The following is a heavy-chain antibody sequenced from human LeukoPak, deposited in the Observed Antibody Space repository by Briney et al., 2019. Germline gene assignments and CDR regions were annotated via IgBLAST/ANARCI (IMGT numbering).Heavy chain of an antibody. CDR3: ARDWGAYYHFFDY. CDR1: GFSMSLYW. V-gene: IGHV3-7*01. J-gene: IGHJ4*02. D-gene: IGHD3-22*01. CDR2: IKQDGSER. Sequence: PGGSLRLSCEASGFSMSLYWMSWVRQAPGKGLEWVGNIKQDGSERNYVDSVKGRFTVSRDNAKKSLYLQMNSLRAEDTAVYYCARDWGAYYHFFDYWGQGTLVTVSS.